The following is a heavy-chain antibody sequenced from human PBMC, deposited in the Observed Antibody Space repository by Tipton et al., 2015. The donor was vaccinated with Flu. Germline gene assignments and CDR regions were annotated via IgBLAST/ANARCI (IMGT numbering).Heavy chain of an antibody. D-gene: IGHD4-11*01. Sequence: TLSLTCSVSGGYISTYHWSCLRQSPGKGLEWIASVHSSGSTNHNPSLKSRVTMSVDTSKNQFSLKLSSVTAADTAVYYCARRDYSNYVSEPKNWFDPWGQGTLVTVSS. J-gene: IGHJ5*02. CDR3: ARRDYSNYVSEPKNWFDP. V-gene: IGHV4-59*01. CDR2: VHSSGST. CDR1: GGYISTYH.